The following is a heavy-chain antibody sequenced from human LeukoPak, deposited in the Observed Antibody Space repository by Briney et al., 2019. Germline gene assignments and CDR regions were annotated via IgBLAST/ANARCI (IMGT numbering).Heavy chain of an antibody. V-gene: IGHV4-34*01. Sequence: SETLSLTCAVYGGSFSGYYWSWIRQPPGKGLEWIGEINHSGSTNYNPSLKSRVTISVDTSKNQFSLKLSSVTAADTAVYYCARDKAPLLYCSGGSCQAIFDYWGQGTLVTVSS. CDR3: ARDKAPLLYCSGGSCQAIFDY. J-gene: IGHJ4*02. CDR1: GGSFSGYY. D-gene: IGHD2-15*01. CDR2: INHSGST.